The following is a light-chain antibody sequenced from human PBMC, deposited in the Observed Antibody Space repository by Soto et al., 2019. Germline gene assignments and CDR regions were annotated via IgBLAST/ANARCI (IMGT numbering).Light chain of an antibody. V-gene: IGKV1-5*01. CDR1: QSIRTW. Sequence: DIQMTQSPATRAASVGDGGTIACLASQSIRTWLAWYQQKAGQAPNLLISGASTLASGIPYRFSGSGSGTEFTLTISSLQPDDFATYYCQQYNTYLKTFGQGTKVDI. CDR2: GAS. CDR3: QQYNTYLKT. J-gene: IGKJ1*01.